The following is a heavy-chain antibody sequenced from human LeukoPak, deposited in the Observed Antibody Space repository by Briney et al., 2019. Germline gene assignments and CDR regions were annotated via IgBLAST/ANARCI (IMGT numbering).Heavy chain of an antibody. CDR1: GFTFSKNG. D-gene: IGHD2-8*02. J-gene: IGHJ4*02. V-gene: IGHV3-23*01. CDR2: ISGNAGTT. Sequence: GRSLRLSCAASGFTFSKNGMTWVRQAPGKGLEWVSFISGNAGTTYYADSVKGRFTISRDNSKNTLFLQMNSVRAEDTAVYYCGKVGLSWGFGDYWGQGTLVTVSS. CDR3: GKVGLSWGFGDY.